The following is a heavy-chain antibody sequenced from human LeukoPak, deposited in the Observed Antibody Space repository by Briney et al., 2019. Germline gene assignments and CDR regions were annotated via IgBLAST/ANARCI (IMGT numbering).Heavy chain of an antibody. CDR2: IKQDGNEK. J-gene: IGHJ4*02. Sequence: GGSLRLSCAASGFTFRTYWMSWVRQAPGKGVEWVANIKQDGNEKYYGLSVKGRFTISRDNAKNSLDLQMNSLRADDTAVYYCARDTLGEGEDANYAVYYFDYWGQGTVVTVSS. V-gene: IGHV3-7*01. D-gene: IGHD4/OR15-4a*01. CDR3: ARDTLGEGEDANYAVYYFDY. CDR1: GFTFRTYW.